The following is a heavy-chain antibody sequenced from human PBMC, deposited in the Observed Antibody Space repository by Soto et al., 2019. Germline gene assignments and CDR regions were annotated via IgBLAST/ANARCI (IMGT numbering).Heavy chain of an antibody. J-gene: IGHJ4*02. Sequence: HPGGFLRLSCAASGFTFSSYAMSWVRQAPGKGLEWVSAISGSGGSTYYADSVKGRFTISRDNSKNTLYLQMNSLRAEDTAVYYCAKDLWPGYSSSWYYWGQGTLVTVSS. D-gene: IGHD6-13*01. CDR3: AKDLWPGYSSSWYY. V-gene: IGHV3-23*01. CDR1: GFTFSSYA. CDR2: ISGSGGST.